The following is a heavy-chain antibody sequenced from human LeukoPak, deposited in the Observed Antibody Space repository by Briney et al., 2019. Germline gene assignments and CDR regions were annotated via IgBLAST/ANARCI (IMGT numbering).Heavy chain of an antibody. J-gene: IGHJ4*02. D-gene: IGHD3-10*01. Sequence: ASVKVSCRASGYTFTSYGISWVRQAPGQGLEWMAWISAYNGNTDYAQNLRGRVTMTTDTSTSTAYMELRSLRSDDTALYYCARVNYGSGSYTYYFDYWGQGTLVTVSS. V-gene: IGHV1-18*01. CDR2: ISAYNGNT. CDR1: GYTFTSYG. CDR3: ARVNYGSGSYTYYFDY.